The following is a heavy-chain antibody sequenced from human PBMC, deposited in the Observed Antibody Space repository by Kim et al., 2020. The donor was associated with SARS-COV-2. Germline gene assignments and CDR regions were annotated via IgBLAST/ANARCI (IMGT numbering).Heavy chain of an antibody. V-gene: IGHV1-18*04. Sequence: ASVKVSCKASGYTFTSYGISWVRQAPGQGLEWMGWISAYNGNTNYAQKLQGRVTMTTDTSTSTAYMELRSLRSDDTAVYYCARDLGFSDAIIVVVPAAISDAFDIWGQGTMVTVSS. J-gene: IGHJ3*02. D-gene: IGHD2-2*01. CDR2: ISAYNGNT. CDR1: GYTFTSYG. CDR3: ARDLGFSDAIIVVVPAAISDAFDI.